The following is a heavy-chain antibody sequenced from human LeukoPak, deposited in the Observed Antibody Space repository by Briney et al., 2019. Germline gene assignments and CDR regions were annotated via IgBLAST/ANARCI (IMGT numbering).Heavy chain of an antibody. Sequence: GGSLRLSWAASGFTFSSYGMNWVRKVPGKGLEWISYISIISRITDYADSVKGRFTISRDNAKNSLYLQMNSLRAEATAVYYCARILCGSGRYGTFDYWGQGTLVTVSS. CDR1: GFTFSSYG. V-gene: IGHV3-48*04. CDR3: ARILCGSGRYGTFDY. D-gene: IGHD3-10*01. CDR2: ISIISRIT. J-gene: IGHJ4*02.